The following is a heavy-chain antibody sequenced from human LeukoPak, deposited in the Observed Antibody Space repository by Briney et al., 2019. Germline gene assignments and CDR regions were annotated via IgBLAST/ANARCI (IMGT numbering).Heavy chain of an antibody. J-gene: IGHJ4*02. D-gene: IGHD3-22*01. Sequence: PGGSLRLSCTASGFTFGDYAMSWVRQAPGKGLEWVGFIRSKAYGGTTEYAASVKGRFTISRDDSKSIAYLQMNSLKTEDTAVYYCTRIYDSRGYYDYFYHWGQGTLVTVSS. V-gene: IGHV3-49*04. CDR3: TRIYDSRGYYDYFYH. CDR1: GFTFGDYA. CDR2: IRSKAYGGTT.